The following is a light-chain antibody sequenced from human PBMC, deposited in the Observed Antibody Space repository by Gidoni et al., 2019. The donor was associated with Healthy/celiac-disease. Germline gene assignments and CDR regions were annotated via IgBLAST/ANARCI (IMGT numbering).Light chain of an antibody. J-gene: IGKJ4*01. CDR2: AAS. Sequence: DIQMTQSPSSLSASVGDRVTITCRASQSISSYLNWYQQKPGKAPKLLIYAASSLQSGVPSRFSGSGSGTDFTLTISSLQPEDFATYYCQQSYSTPLTFXCXAKVGIK. CDR1: QSISSY. V-gene: IGKV1-39*01. CDR3: QQSYSTPLT.